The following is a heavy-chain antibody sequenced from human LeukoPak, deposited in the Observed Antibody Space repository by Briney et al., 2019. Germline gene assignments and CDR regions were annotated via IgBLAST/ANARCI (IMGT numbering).Heavy chain of an antibody. CDR3: TTDVGGLLLEWLFEDY. J-gene: IGHJ4*02. CDR1: GFTFSNAW. CDR2: IKSKTDGGTT. D-gene: IGHD3-3*01. V-gene: IGHV3-15*01. Sequence: GGSLRLSCAASGFTFSNAWMSWVRQAPGKGLEWVGRIKSKTDGGTTDYAAPVKGRFTISRDDSKNTLYLQMNSLKTEDTAVYSCTTDVGGLLLEWLFEDYWGQGTLVTVSS.